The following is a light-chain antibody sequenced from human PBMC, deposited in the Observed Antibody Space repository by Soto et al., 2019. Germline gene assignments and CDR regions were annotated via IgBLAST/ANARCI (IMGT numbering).Light chain of an antibody. CDR2: GAS. CDR1: QGVSRK. V-gene: IGKV3-15*01. Sequence: VMTQSPATLSVAPGERVTFSCRASQGVSRKLAWYQHKPGHAPRLLISGASTGATGIPASFSGSGSGTEFTRTITSLQYEDWAIYYCQQYHTWPITF. J-gene: IGKJ5*01. CDR3: QQYHTWPIT.